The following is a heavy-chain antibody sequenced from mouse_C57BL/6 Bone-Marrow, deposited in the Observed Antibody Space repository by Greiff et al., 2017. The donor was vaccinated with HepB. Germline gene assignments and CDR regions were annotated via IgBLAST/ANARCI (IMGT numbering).Heavy chain of an antibody. CDR2: IRSKSNNYAT. V-gene: IGHV10-1*01. D-gene: IGHD1-1*01. CDR3: VRHGSRYYAMDY. J-gene: IGHJ4*01. Sequence: EVMLVESGGGLVQPKGSLKLSCAASGFSFNTYAMNWVRQAPGKGLEWVARIRSKSNNYATYYADSVKDRFTISRDDSESMLYLQMNNLKTEDTAMYYCVRHGSRYYAMDYWGQGTSVTVSS. CDR1: GFSFNTYA.